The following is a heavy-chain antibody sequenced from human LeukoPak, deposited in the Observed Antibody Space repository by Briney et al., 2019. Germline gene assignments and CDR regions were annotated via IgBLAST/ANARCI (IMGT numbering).Heavy chain of an antibody. D-gene: IGHD6-6*01. CDR3: ARDRGWGSSPNYFDY. J-gene: IGHJ4*02. Sequence: GGSLRLSCAASGFTLNTYAMNWVRQAPGKGLECVSTISGSGKNTYYTDSVKGRFTISRDNAKNSLFLQMNSLRAEDTAVYYCARDRGWGSSPNYFDYWGQGTLVTVSS. CDR1: GFTLNTYA. V-gene: IGHV3-23*01. CDR2: ISGSGKNT.